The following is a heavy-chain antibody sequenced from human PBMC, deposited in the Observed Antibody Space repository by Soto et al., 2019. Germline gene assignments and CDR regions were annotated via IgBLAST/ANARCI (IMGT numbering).Heavy chain of an antibody. D-gene: IGHD6-19*01. V-gene: IGHV4-59*08. CDR3: ASHFWQYNCFDP. CDR1: GGSISSYY. J-gene: IGHJ5*02. Sequence: SETLSLTCTVSGGSISSYYWSWIRQPPGKGLEWIGYIYYSGSTNYNPSLKSRVTISVDTSKNQFSLKLSSVTAADTAVYYCASHFWQYNCFDPWGQGTLVTVSS. CDR2: IYYSGST.